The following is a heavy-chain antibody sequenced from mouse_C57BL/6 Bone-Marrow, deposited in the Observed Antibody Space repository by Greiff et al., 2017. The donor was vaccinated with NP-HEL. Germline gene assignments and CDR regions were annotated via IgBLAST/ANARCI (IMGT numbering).Heavy chain of an antibody. D-gene: IGHD1-1*01. V-gene: IGHV2-2*01. J-gene: IGHJ4*01. CDR1: GFSLTSYG. CDR3: ARNITTVGDAMDY. Sequence: VHLVESGPGLVQPSQSLSITCTVSGFSLTSYGVHWVRQSPGKGLEWLGVIWSGGSTDYNAAFISRLSISKDNSKSQVFFKMNSLQADDTAIYYCARNITTVGDAMDYWGQGTSVTVSS. CDR2: IWSGGST.